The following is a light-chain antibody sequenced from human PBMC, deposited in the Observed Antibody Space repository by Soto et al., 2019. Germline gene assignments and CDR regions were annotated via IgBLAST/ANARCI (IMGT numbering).Light chain of an antibody. CDR3: AAWDDSLSGLYL. CDR1: SSDVGGYHY. V-gene: IGLV2-11*01. Sequence: QSALTQPRSVSGSPGQSVTLSCTGTSSDVGGYHYVSWYQHHPGKAPKIIIYDVNKRPSGVPDRFSGSKSGTSASLAISDLQTEDEADYYCAAWDDSLSGLYLFGTGTKVTVL. J-gene: IGLJ1*01. CDR2: DVN.